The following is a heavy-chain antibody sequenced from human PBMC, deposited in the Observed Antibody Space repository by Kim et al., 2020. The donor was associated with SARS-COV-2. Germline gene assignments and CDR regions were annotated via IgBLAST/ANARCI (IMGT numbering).Heavy chain of an antibody. J-gene: IGHJ4*02. CDR2: IIPIFGTA. CDR3: AREDPYGDYGFDY. CDR1: GGTFSSYA. Sequence: SVKVSCKASGGTFSSYAISWVRQAPGQGLEWMGGIIPIFGTANYAQKFQGRVTITADESTSTAYMELSSLRSEDTAVYYCAREDPYGDYGFDYWGQGTLVTVSS. D-gene: IGHD4-17*01. V-gene: IGHV1-69*13.